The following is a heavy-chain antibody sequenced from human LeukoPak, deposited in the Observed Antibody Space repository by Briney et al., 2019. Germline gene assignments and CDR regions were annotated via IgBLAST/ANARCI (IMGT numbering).Heavy chain of an antibody. D-gene: IGHD5-18*01. V-gene: IGHV4-34*01. CDR3: ARGPRRGYNYGWRYYGLDV. CDR2: INCCGGA. J-gene: IGHJ6*02. Sequence: SEALSLTCAVHGGSFSAYYWSWIRQPPGKGLELIGEINCCGGANYNPSLRGRVAISVDTSKNQFSLMLRSVTAADTAVYWCARGPRRGYNYGWRYYGLDVWGQGTTVTVSS. CDR1: GGSFSAYY.